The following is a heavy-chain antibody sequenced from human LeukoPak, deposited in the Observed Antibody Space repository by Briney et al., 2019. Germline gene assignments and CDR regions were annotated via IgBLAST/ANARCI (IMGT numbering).Heavy chain of an antibody. CDR1: GFTVSSNY. Sequence: PGGSLRLSCAASGFTVSSNYMSWVRQAPGKGLEWVSVIYSGGSTYYADSVKGRFTISRDNSKNTLYLQMNSLRAEDTAVYYCARDPPKKTYYYDSSGLSWGQGTLVTVSS. J-gene: IGHJ5*02. CDR3: ARDPPKKTYYYDSSGLS. D-gene: IGHD3-22*01. V-gene: IGHV3-66*01. CDR2: IYSGGST.